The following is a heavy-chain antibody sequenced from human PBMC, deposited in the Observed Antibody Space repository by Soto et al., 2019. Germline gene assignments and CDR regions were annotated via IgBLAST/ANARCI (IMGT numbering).Heavy chain of an antibody. D-gene: IGHD3-10*01. V-gene: IGHV1-8*01. J-gene: IGHJ5*02. CDR1: GYSFTSYD. CDR2: MNPNSGNT. Sequence: QVQLVQSGAEVKKPGASVKVSCKASGYSFTSYDINWVRQATGQGLEWMGWMNPNSGNTAYAQKFRGRVTMTRNTPTSTADMELTSLRSRDTAVYFFAREPSGGGGNWFDPWGQGTLVTVSS. CDR3: AREPSGGGGNWFDP.